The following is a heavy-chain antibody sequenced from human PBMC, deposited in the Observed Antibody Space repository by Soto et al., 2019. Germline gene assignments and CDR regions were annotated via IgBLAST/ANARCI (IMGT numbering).Heavy chain of an antibody. V-gene: IGHV4-39*01. Sequence: SETLSLTCTVSGGSISSSSYYWGWIRQPPGKGLEWIGSIYYSGSTYYNPSLKSRVTISVDTSKNQFSLKLSSVTAADTAVYYCARLELYYGYIWIQPGFDYWGQGTLVTVSS. CDR3: ARLELYYGYIWIQPGFDY. J-gene: IGHJ4*02. D-gene: IGHD3-16*01. CDR2: IYYSGST. CDR1: GGSISSSSYY.